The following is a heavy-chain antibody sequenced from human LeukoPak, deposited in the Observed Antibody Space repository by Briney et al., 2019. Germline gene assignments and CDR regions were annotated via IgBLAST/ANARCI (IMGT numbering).Heavy chain of an antibody. CDR2: IWYDGSNK. J-gene: IGHJ4*02. Sequence: PGRSLRLSCAASGFTFSSYGMHWVRQAPGKGLEWVAVIWYDGSNKYYADSVKGRFTISRDNSKNTVYLQMNSLRAEDTAVYYCARDRGTYIAMAEPDYWGQGTLVTVSS. CDR1: GFTFSSYG. CDR3: ARDRGTYIAMAEPDY. D-gene: IGHD6-19*01. V-gene: IGHV3-33*01.